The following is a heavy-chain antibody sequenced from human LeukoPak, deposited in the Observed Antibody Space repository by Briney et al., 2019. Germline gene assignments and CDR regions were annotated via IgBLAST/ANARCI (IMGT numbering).Heavy chain of an antibody. CDR1: GGSISSYY. J-gene: IGHJ4*02. V-gene: IGHV4-4*07. D-gene: IGHD6-13*01. CDR2: IYTSGST. Sequence: SETLSLTCTVSGGSISSYYWSWIRQPAGKGLEWIGRIYTSGSTNYNPSLKSRVTMSVDTSKNQFSLKLSSVTAADTAVYYRARQPGIAAAGKGNYFDYWGQGTLVTVSS. CDR3: ARQPGIAAAGKGNYFDY.